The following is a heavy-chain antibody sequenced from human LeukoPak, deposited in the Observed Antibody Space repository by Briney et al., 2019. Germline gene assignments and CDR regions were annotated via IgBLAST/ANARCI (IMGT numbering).Heavy chain of an antibody. V-gene: IGHV6-1*01. CDR1: GDSVSSNSAA. D-gene: IGHD3-16*02. J-gene: IGHJ4*02. CDR2: TYYRSKWYT. Sequence: SQTLSLTCAIFGDSVSSNSAAWNWIRQSPSRGLEWLGRTYYRSKWYTDYAVSLKSRMTIDPDTSKNQFSLHLNSVTPDDTAVYYCAREPYDSVWGGYRSQYYFDYWGQGTLVTVSS. CDR3: AREPYDSVWGGYRSQYYFDY.